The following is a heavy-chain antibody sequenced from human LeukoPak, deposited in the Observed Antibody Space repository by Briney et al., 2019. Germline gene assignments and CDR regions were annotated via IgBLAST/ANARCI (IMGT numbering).Heavy chain of an antibody. CDR3: ARDVEGGYDGGGVDY. CDR2: IIPILGIA. Sequence: SVKVSCKASGGTFSSYAISWVRQAPGQGLEWMGRIIPILGIANYAQKFQGRVTITADKSTSTAYMELSSLRSEDTAVYYCARDVEGGYDGGGVDYWGQGTLVTVSS. CDR1: GGTFSSYA. J-gene: IGHJ4*02. D-gene: IGHD5-12*01. V-gene: IGHV1-69*04.